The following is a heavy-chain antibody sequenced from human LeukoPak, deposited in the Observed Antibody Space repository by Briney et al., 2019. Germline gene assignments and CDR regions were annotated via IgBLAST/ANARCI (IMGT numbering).Heavy chain of an antibody. CDR1: GFTFSSHA. J-gene: IGHJ6*02. CDR2: IYESGQTT. V-gene: IGHV3-23*01. CDR3: ARGGDGYSFGYVMDV. Sequence: TGGSLRLSCVGSGFTFSSHAMSWVRQAPEKGLEWVSGIYESGQTTHYADSVKGRFTISRDNAKNSLYLQMNSLRAEDTAVYYCARGGDGYSFGYVMDVWGQGTTVTVSS. D-gene: IGHD5-24*01.